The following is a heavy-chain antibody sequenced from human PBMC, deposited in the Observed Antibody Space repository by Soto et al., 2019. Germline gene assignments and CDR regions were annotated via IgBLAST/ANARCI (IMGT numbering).Heavy chain of an antibody. Sequence: QVQLVESGGGVVQPGRSLRLSCAVSGFTSSSYAMHWVRQAPGKGLEWVAVISYDGSNKYYADSVKGRFTISRDNSKNTLYLEMNSLRAEYTAVYYCARELERHFDLWGRGTLVTVSS. CDR1: GFTSSSYA. CDR3: ARELERHFDL. J-gene: IGHJ2*01. V-gene: IGHV3-30-3*01. D-gene: IGHD1-1*01. CDR2: ISYDGSNK.